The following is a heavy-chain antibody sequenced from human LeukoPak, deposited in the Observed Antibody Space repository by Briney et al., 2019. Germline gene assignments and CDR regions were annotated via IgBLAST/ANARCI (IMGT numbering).Heavy chain of an antibody. Sequence: PSETLSLTCTVSSGSISTYYWTWLRQPPGKRLEWIGFIHYTGSTNYNPSLKSRVTISVDTSKNQFSLKLNSVTAADTAVYYCARSSGSRYYIDYWGQGTLVTVSS. CDR1: SGSISTYY. D-gene: IGHD1-26*01. V-gene: IGHV4-59*01. J-gene: IGHJ4*02. CDR3: ARSSGSRYYIDY. CDR2: IHYTGST.